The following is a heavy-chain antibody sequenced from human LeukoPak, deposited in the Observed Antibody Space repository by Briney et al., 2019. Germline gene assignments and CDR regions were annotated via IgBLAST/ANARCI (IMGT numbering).Heavy chain of an antibody. V-gene: IGHV3-21*01. D-gene: IGHD3-3*01. Sequence: PGGSLRLSCAASGFTFSLYAMSWVRQAPGKGLEWVSSISSSSYIYYADSVKGRFTISRDNAKNSLYLQMNSLRAEDTAVYYCARDLGDYYFDYWGQGTLVTVSS. CDR2: ISSSSYI. CDR1: GFTFSLYA. J-gene: IGHJ4*02. CDR3: ARDLGDYYFDY.